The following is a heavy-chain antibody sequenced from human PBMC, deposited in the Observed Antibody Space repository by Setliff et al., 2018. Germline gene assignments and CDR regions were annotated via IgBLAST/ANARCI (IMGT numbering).Heavy chain of an antibody. CDR3: ARDSSHFIRVLDS. CDR1: GFTFSNYG. CDR2: ISTSGSTI. D-gene: IGHD3-10*01. Sequence: GGSLRLSCAASGFTFSNYGMTWVRQAPGKGLEWISYISTSGSTIYYADSVKGRFTISRDNAKNSLFLQMDNLRAEDTAQYFCARDSSHFIRVLDSWGQGTLVTVSS. J-gene: IGHJ4*02. V-gene: IGHV3-48*04.